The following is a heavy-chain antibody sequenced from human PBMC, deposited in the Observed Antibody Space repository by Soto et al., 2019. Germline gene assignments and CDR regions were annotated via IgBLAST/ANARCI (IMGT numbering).Heavy chain of an antibody. Sequence: QVQLVQSGAEVKKPGSSVKVSCKASGGTFSSYAISWVRQAPGQGLEWMGGIIPIFGTANYAQKFQGRVTSAADESTSTAYMERSSLRSDDTAVYYCASPAAGTGSYYYGMDVWGQGTTVTVSS. CDR3: ASPAAGTGSYYYGMDV. CDR1: GGTFSSYA. J-gene: IGHJ6*02. V-gene: IGHV1-69*12. CDR2: IIPIFGTA. D-gene: IGHD6-13*01.